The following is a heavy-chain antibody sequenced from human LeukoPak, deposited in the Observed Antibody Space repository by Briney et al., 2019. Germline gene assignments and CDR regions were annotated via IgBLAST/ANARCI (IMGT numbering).Heavy chain of an antibody. D-gene: IGHD3-22*01. CDR1: GYTFTSYY. J-gene: IGHJ4*02. Sequence: ASVKVSCKASGYTFTSYYMHWVRQAPGQGLEWMGIINPTGGSTSYAKKFQGRITMTRDTSTSTVYMELSSLRSEDAAVSYCAKGASYDSRGYYRDYWGEGTLVAVAS. V-gene: IGHV1-46*01. CDR3: AKGASYDSRGYYRDY. CDR2: INPTGGST.